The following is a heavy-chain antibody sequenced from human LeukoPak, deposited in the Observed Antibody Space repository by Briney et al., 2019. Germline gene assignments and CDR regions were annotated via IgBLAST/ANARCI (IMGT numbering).Heavy chain of an antibody. J-gene: IGHJ6*03. D-gene: IGHD3-22*01. CDR1: GFTFSSYG. V-gene: IGHV3-30*02. Sequence: GGSLRLSCAASGFTFSSYGIHWVRQAPGKGLEWVAFIRYDGSNNYYADSVKGRFTISRDNSKNTLYLQMNSLRAEDTAVYYCAKDGYYFDSSGYYQTTNYYYYMDVWGKGTTVTISS. CDR2: IRYDGSNN. CDR3: AKDGYYFDSSGYYQTTNYYYYMDV.